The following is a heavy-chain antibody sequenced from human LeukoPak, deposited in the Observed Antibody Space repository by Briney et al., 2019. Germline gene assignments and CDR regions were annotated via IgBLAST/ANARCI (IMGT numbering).Heavy chain of an antibody. Sequence: SETLSLTCTVSGGSISSYCWSWIRQPPGKGLEWIGYIYYSGSTNYNPSLKSRVTISVDTSKNQFSLKLSSVTAADTAVYYCAREGSSGLMGYYYYGMDVWGQGTTVTVSS. D-gene: IGHD6-19*01. V-gene: IGHV4-59*01. J-gene: IGHJ6*02. CDR3: AREGSSGLMGYYYYGMDV. CDR1: GGSISSYC. CDR2: IYYSGST.